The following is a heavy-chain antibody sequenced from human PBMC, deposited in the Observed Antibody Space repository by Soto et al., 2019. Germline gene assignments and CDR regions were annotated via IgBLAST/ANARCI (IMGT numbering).Heavy chain of an antibody. D-gene: IGHD3-10*01. V-gene: IGHV3-30*18. CDR2: ISYDGNKK. J-gene: IGHJ4*02. Sequence: QVQLVESGGGVVQPGRSLRLSCAASGFRFSSNGMHWVRQAPGKGLEWVALISYDGNKKYYADSMKGRFTISRDNSKNTLFLQMDSLTPEDTAVYYCAKDLLSEFDLWGQGTLVSVSS. CDR1: GFRFSSNG. CDR3: AKDLLSEFDL.